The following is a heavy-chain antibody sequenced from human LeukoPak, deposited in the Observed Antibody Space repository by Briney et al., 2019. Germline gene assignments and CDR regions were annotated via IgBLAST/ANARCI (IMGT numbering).Heavy chain of an antibody. CDR2: ITTSGGST. Sequence: GGSLRLSCAASGFTFSSYAMSWVRQAPGKGLEWVSSITTSGGSTSYADSVRGRFTISRDNSKNTLYLLMNSLRAEDTALYYCVCYDNAAEYFHYWGQGTLVTVSS. V-gene: IGHV3-23*01. D-gene: IGHD3-22*01. CDR3: VCYDNAAEYFHY. CDR1: GFTFSSYA. J-gene: IGHJ1*01.